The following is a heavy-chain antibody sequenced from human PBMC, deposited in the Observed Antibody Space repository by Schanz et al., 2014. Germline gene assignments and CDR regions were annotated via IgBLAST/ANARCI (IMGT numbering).Heavy chain of an antibody. CDR2: ISGSSSTK. CDR1: GFTFSSYS. J-gene: IGHJ6*03. Sequence: VQLVESGGGVVQPGRSRRLSCEASGFTFSSYSMNWVRQAPGKGLEWVSYISGSSSTKYYADSVKGRFTISRDNGKNSLYLQMNSLRAEDTAVYYCARVDSGYDSHLCYYYYYMDVWGKGTTVTVSS. V-gene: IGHV3-48*01. D-gene: IGHD5-12*01. CDR3: ARVDSGYDSHLCYYYYYMDV.